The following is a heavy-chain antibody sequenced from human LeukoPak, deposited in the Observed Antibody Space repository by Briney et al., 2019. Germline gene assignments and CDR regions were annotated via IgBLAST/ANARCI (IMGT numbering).Heavy chain of an antibody. V-gene: IGHV3-30-3*01. Sequence: PGGSLRLSCAASGFTFSNYAMHWVRQAPGKGLEWVAVISYDGSNKYYADSVKGRFTISRDNSKNTLYLQMNSLRAEDTAVYYCARDSRNWFDPWGQGTLVTVSS. CDR3: ARDSRNWFDP. D-gene: IGHD6-25*01. CDR1: GFTFSNYA. J-gene: IGHJ5*02. CDR2: ISYDGSNK.